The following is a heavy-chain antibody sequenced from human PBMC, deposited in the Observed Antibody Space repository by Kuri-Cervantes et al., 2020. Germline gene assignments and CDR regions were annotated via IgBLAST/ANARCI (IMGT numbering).Heavy chain of an antibody. CDR2: IYYNGNT. V-gene: IGHV4-59*01. CDR3: ARDADYYDSSGLGAFDI. J-gene: IGHJ3*02. CDR1: GGSISSYY. Sequence: GSLRLSCTVSGGSISSYYWSWVRQPPGKGLEWIGFIYYNGNTYYNPSLKSRVTISVDTSKNQFSLTLSSVTAADTAVYYCARDADYYDSSGLGAFDIWGQGTMVTVSS. D-gene: IGHD3-22*01.